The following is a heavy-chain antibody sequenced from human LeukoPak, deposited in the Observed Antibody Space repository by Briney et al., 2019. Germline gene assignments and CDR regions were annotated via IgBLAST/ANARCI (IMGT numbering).Heavy chain of an antibody. CDR1: GGTFSSYA. D-gene: IGHD1-1*01. CDR3: VREGSGTTRHAFDI. J-gene: IGHJ3*02. CDR2: IIPIFGTA. Sequence: SVKVSCKASGGTFSSYAISWVRQAPGQGLEWMGGIIPIFGTANYAQKFQGRVTITTDESTSTAYMELSSLRSEDTAVYYCVREGSGTTRHAFDIWGQGTMVTVSS. V-gene: IGHV1-69*05.